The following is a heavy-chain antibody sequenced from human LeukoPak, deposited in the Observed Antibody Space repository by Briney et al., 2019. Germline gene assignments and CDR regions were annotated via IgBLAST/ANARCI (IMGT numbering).Heavy chain of an antibody. J-gene: IGHJ3*02. D-gene: IGHD3-22*01. V-gene: IGHV4-31*03. Sequence: SQALSLTCTVSGGSISSGGYYWSWIRQHPGKGLEWIGYIYYSGSTYYNPSLKGRVTISVDTSKNQFSLKLSSVTAADTAVYYCARDRDYDSSGYYYVAAFDIWGQGTMVTVPS. CDR3: ARDRDYDSSGYYYVAAFDI. CDR2: IYYSGST. CDR1: GGSISSGGYY.